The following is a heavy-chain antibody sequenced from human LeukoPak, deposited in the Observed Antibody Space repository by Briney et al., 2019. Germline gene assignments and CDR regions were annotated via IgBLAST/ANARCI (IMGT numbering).Heavy chain of an antibody. V-gene: IGHV3-30*12. CDR1: GFTFSDYG. J-gene: IGHJ3*02. Sequence: PGGSLRLSCAASGFTFSDYGMHWVRQAPGKRLEWVAFIEYDGTNKYYADSVKGRFTISRDNSKNRLYLQMNSLRDEDTAVYYCARDTLLYADSPDAFDMWGQGTMVTVSS. D-gene: IGHD4-17*01. CDR2: IEYDGTNK. CDR3: ARDTLLYADSPDAFDM.